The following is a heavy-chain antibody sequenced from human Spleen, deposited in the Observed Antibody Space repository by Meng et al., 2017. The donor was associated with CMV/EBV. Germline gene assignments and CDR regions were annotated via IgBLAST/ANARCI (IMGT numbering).Heavy chain of an antibody. CDR1: GYTFTGYY. CDR3: ARGEEPYDSSGYYYG. CDR2: INPNSGGT. V-gene: IGHV1-2*02. J-gene: IGHJ4*02. D-gene: IGHD3-22*01. Sequence: ASVKVSCKASGYTFTGYYMHWVRQAPGQGLEWMGWINPNSGGTNYAQKFQGRVTMTRDTSISTAYMELSRLRSDDTAVYYCARGEEPYDSSGYYYGWGQGTLVTVSS.